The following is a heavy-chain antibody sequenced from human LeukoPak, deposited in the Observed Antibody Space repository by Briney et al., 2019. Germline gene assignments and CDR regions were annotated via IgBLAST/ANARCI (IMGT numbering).Heavy chain of an antibody. J-gene: IGHJ5*02. CDR2: IYWDDDK. Sequence: SGPTLVNPTQTLTLTCTFSGFSLSTSGVGVGWTRQPPGKALEWLALIYWDDDKRYSPSLKSRLTITKDTSKNQVVLTMTNMDPVDTATYYCALGWVGTYSSSWYGRWFDPWGQGTLVTVSS. CDR3: ALGWVGTYSSSWYGRWFDP. D-gene: IGHD6-13*01. V-gene: IGHV2-5*02. CDR1: GFSLSTSGVG.